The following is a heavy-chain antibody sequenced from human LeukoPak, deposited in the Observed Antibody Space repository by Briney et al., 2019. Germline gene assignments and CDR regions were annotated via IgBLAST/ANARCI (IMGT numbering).Heavy chain of an antibody. J-gene: IGHJ4*02. CDR1: RGSISSYY. Sequence: SETLSLTCTVSRGSISSYYWNWIRQPPGKGLEWIGYIYYTGVTNYNPSLKSRVTISVDTSKNQFSLKVNSASAADTAVYYCANSYGSYFDSWGQGALVTVSS. CDR3: ANSYGSYFDS. CDR2: IYYTGVT. D-gene: IGHD1-26*01. V-gene: IGHV4-59*01.